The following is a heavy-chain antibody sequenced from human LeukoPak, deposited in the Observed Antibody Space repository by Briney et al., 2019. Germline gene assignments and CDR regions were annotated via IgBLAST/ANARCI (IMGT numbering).Heavy chain of an antibody. Sequence: GGSLRLSCAASGFTFRNYWMTWVRQAPGKGLEWVANIKKDGSEKYYVDSVKGRFTISRDNAKNSVFLQMNSLRAEDAAVYYCARAVSEENDCSSRIHLDSWGRGTLVSVSS. CDR3: ARAVSEENDCSSRIHLDS. D-gene: IGHD2-21*02. V-gene: IGHV3-7*01. J-gene: IGHJ4*02. CDR2: IKKDGSEK. CDR1: GFTFRNYW.